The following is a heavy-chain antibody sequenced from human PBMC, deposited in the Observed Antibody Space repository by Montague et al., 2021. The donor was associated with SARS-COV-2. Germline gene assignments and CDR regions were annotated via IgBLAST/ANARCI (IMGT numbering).Heavy chain of an antibody. D-gene: IGHD4-23*01. CDR3: AGGGNSDWFAL. CDR2: IYYSGST. CDR1: GGSISSYY. J-gene: IGHJ5*02. Sequence: SETLSLTCTVSGGSISSYYWSWIRQPPGKGLEWIGYIYYSGSTNYNPSLKSRVTISVDTSKKQFSLNLSSVTAADTAVYYCAGGGNSDWFALWGQGTLVTVSS. V-gene: IGHV4-59*01.